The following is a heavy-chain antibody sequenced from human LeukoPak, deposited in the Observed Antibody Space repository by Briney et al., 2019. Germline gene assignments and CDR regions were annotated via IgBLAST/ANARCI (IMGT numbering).Heavy chain of an antibody. D-gene: IGHD3-22*01. CDR2: IWYDGSNK. CDR3: ARESDSSGYPEGGMDV. V-gene: IGHV3-33*01. Sequence: PGGSLRLSCAASGFTFSSYGMHWVRQAPGKGLEWVAVIWYDGSNKYYADSVKGRFTISRDNSKNTLYLQMSSLRAEDTAVYYCARESDSSGYPEGGMDVWGQGTTVTVSS. CDR1: GFTFSSYG. J-gene: IGHJ6*02.